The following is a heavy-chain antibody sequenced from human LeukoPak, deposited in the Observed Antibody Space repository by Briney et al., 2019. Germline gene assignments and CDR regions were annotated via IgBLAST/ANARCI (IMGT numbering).Heavy chain of an antibody. V-gene: IGHV3-74*01. CDR2: INNDSSST. J-gene: IGHJ4*02. D-gene: IGHD5-12*01. CDR1: GFTFSSHW. CDR3: ARDQRGYDLYF. Sequence: GGSLRLSCAASGFTFSSHWMHWVRQAPGKGLVWVSRINNDSSSTSYADSVKGRFTISRDNAKNTLYLQMNRLRAEDTAVYYCARDQRGYDLYFWGQGTLVIVSS.